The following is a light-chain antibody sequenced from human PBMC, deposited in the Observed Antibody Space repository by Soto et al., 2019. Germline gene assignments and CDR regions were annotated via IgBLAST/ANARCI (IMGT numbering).Light chain of an antibody. CDR2: DAS. V-gene: IGKV3-20*01. Sequence: EIVLTQSPGTLSLSPGERATLSCRASQSLSKNSLAWYQHKPGQAPRLLIHDASNRATGIPDRFSGSGSGTDFTLTISSLEPEDSAVYYCQQCVTAPLTFGPGTKVEI. CDR1: QSLSKNS. CDR3: QQCVTAPLT. J-gene: IGKJ1*01.